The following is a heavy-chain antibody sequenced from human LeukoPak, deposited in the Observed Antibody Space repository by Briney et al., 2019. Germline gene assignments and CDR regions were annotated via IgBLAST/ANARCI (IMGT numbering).Heavy chain of an antibody. CDR2: IYYSGST. V-gene: IGHV4-39*07. CDR1: GASISGSGYY. D-gene: IGHD2/OR15-2a*01. CDR3: ARILYSNNIDY. J-gene: IGHJ4*02. Sequence: SETLSLTCAVSGASISGSGYYWGWIRQPPGKGLEWIGNIYYSGSTYYNPSLKSRVTISVDTSKNQFSLKLNSVTAADTAVYYCARILYSNNIDYWGQGTLVTVSS.